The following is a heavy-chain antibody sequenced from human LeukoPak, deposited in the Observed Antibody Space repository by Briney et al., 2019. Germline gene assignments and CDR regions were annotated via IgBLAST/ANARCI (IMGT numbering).Heavy chain of an antibody. Sequence: SETLSLTCTVSGGSISSRGHYWSWIRQHPGKGLEWIGYIYYSGSTYYNPSLMSRVTISIDMSKNQFSLKLSSVTAADTAMYYCARRITMIAQPAFDIWGQGTMVTVSS. J-gene: IGHJ3*02. CDR3: ARRITMIAQPAFDI. CDR2: IYYSGST. D-gene: IGHD3-22*01. CDR1: GGSISSRGHY. V-gene: IGHV4-31*03.